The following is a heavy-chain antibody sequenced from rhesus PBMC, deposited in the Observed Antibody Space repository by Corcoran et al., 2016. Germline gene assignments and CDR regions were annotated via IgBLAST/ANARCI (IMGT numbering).Heavy chain of an antibody. V-gene: IGHV4-99*01. Sequence: QVQLQESGPGLVTPSETLSLTCAVSGYSISRGYYWGWIRQPPGKGLESIVFISGGRGTTSTNPALKGRVTISKDTSKNQLSLKLSSVTGADTAVYYCARQGCSGIYCFDYWGQGVLVTVSS. CDR2: ISGGRGTT. J-gene: IGHJ4*01. CDR1: GYSISRGYY. CDR3: ARQGCSGIYCFDY. D-gene: IGHD2-27*01.